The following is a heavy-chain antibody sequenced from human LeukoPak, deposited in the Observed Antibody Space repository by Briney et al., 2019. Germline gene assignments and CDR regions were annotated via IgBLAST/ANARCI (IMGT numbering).Heavy chain of an antibody. CDR3: ARRLPDSGSYSPDY. CDR2: IKFDGSQE. CDR1: GFTFSSFD. D-gene: IGHD3-10*01. J-gene: IGHJ4*02. Sequence: GGSLRLSCAPSGFTFSSFDMHWVRQPPEKGLEWMAFIKFDGSQEYYADSVRGRFTVSRYNSRNMLYLQLDSLRDDDTAVYFCARRLPDSGSYSPDYWGQGTLVTVSS. V-gene: IGHV3-30*02.